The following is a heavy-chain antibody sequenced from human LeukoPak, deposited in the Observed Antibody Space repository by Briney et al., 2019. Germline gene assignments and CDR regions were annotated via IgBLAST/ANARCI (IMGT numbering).Heavy chain of an antibody. Sequence: GGSLRLSCAASGFTFNSYAMHWVRQAPGKGLEWVAVISYDGSNKYYADSVEGRFTISRDNSKNTLYLQMNSLRAEDTAVYYCAKDNLDGDPFDYWGQGTLVTVSS. CDR1: GFTFNSYA. J-gene: IGHJ4*02. D-gene: IGHD4-17*01. V-gene: IGHV3-30-3*01. CDR2: ISYDGSNK. CDR3: AKDNLDGDPFDY.